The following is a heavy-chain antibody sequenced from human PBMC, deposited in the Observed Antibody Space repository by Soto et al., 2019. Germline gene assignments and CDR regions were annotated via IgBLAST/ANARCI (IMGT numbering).Heavy chain of an antibody. Sequence: SETLSLTCAVYGGSFSGYYWSWIRQPPGKGLEWIGEINHSGSTNYNPSLKSRVTILVDTSKNQFSLKLSSVTAADTAVYYCARRITMVRGVMSLRFDPWGQGTLVTVSS. CDR1: GGSFSGYY. CDR2: INHSGST. J-gene: IGHJ5*02. D-gene: IGHD3-10*01. CDR3: ARRITMVRGVMSLRFDP. V-gene: IGHV4-34*01.